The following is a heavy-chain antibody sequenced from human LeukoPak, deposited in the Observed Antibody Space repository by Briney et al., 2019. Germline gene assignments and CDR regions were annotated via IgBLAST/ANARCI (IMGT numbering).Heavy chain of an antibody. J-gene: IGHJ4*02. CDR3: ARHFPLWPDFDY. CDR2: IYYSGST. Sequence: PSQTLSLTCTVSGVSISSGDYYWSWIRQPPGKGLEWIGYIYYSGSTYYNPSLKSRVTISVDTSKNQFSLKLTSVTAADTAVYYCARHFPLWPDFDYWGQGTLVTVSS. CDR1: GVSISSGDYY. V-gene: IGHV4-30-4*01. D-gene: IGHD5-18*01.